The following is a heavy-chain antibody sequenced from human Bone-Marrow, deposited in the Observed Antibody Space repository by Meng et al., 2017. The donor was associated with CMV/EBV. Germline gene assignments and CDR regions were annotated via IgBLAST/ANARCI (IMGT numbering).Heavy chain of an antibody. Sequence: SQTLSLTCAVYGGSFSGYYWSWIRQPPGKGLEWIGEINHSGSTNYNPSLKSRVTMSVDTSKNQFSLKLTSVTAADTAVYYCARGDVYYNFWSGYYHQWGQGTLVTVSS. CDR2: INHSGST. CDR1: GGSFSGYY. CDR3: ARGDVYYNFWSGYYHQ. J-gene: IGHJ4*02. D-gene: IGHD3-3*01. V-gene: IGHV4-34*01.